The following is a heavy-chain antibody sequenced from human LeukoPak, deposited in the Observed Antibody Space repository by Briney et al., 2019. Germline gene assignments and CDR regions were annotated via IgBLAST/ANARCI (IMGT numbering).Heavy chain of an antibody. Sequence: GASVKVSCKASGYTFTSYGFTWVRQVPGQGPEWMGWISAYDGNTNSAQKFQGRVTMTTDTSTGTAYMELRSLRSDDTAVYYCARDGYGSGKGYFDYWGQGTLVTVSS. J-gene: IGHJ4*02. CDR1: GYTFTSYG. CDR2: ISAYDGNT. D-gene: IGHD3-10*01. V-gene: IGHV1-18*01. CDR3: ARDGYGSGKGYFDY.